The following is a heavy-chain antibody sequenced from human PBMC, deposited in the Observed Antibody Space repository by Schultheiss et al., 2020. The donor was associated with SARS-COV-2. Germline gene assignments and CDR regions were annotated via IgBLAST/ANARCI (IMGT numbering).Heavy chain of an antibody. CDR2: IYFRGST. CDR1: GGSISSGDYY. CDR3: AKDQTFGVVSYGMDV. D-gene: IGHD3-3*01. V-gene: IGHV4-30-4*01. Sequence: SETLSLTCTVSGGSISSGDYYWSWIRQPPGKGLEWIGYIYFRGSTYYNPSLKSRLSISIDTSKNQFSLNLSSVTAADTALYYCAKDQTFGVVSYGMDVWGQGTTVTVSS. J-gene: IGHJ6*02.